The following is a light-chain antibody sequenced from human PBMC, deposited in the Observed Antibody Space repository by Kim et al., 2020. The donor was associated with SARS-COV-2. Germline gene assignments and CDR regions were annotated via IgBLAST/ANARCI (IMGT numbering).Light chain of an antibody. V-gene: IGLV3-21*04. CDR2: YDS. J-gene: IGLJ3*02. Sequence: SYELTQPPSVSVAPGKTARITCGGNNIGSKSVHWYQQKPGQAPVLVIYYDSDRPSGIPERFSGSNSGNTATLTISRVEAGDAADYYCQVWDSSSDIRVFG. CDR3: QVWDSSSDIRV. CDR1: NIGSKS.